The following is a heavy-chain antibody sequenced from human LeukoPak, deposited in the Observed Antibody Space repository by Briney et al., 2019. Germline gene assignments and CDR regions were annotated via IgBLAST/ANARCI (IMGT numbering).Heavy chain of an antibody. Sequence: GGSLRLSCAATGFTFSNYAIHWGRQAPGKGLEWVAVIWYDGSNKYYADSVKGRFTISRDNSKNTLYLQMNSLRAEDTAVYYCARDRELTVLPYYGMDVWGQGTTVTVSS. V-gene: IGHV3-33*08. CDR3: ARDRELTVLPYYGMDV. CDR2: IWYDGSNK. J-gene: IGHJ6*02. CDR1: GFTFSNYA. D-gene: IGHD3-10*01.